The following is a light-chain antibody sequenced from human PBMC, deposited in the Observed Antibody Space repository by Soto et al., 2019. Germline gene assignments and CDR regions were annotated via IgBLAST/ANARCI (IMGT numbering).Light chain of an antibody. V-gene: IGKV1-5*03. CDR3: QQYQTYSQ. Sequence: DIHMTQSPSTLSASVGDRVTITCRASQSINTWLAWYQLKPGRAPKLLIYKASTLESGVPSRFSGSGSGTEFTLTISSLQPDDFATYYCQQYQTYSQFGQGTKVDIK. CDR1: QSINTW. CDR2: KAS. J-gene: IGKJ1*01.